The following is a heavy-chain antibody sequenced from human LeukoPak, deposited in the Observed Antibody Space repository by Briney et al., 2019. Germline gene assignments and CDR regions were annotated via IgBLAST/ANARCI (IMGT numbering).Heavy chain of an antibody. J-gene: IGHJ3*02. CDR2: ISGSGGST. V-gene: IGHV3-23*01. D-gene: IGHD4-17*01. CDR3: AHWGYGDDAFDI. CDR1: GFTFSSYA. Sequence: QPGGSLRLSCAASGFTFSSYAMHWVRQAPGKGLEWVSAISGSGGSTYYADSVKGRFTISRDNSKNTLYLQMNSLRAEDTAVYYCAHWGYGDDAFDIWGQGTMVTVSS.